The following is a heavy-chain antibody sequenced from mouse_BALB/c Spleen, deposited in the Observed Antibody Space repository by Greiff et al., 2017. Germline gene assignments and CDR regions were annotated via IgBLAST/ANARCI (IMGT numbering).Heavy chain of an antibody. CDR1: GFAFSSYD. CDR2: ISSGGGST. D-gene: IGHD1-1*01. J-gene: IGHJ4*01. V-gene: IGHV5-12-1*01. CDR3: ARLLRNYYAMDY. Sequence: EVKLVASGGGLVKPGGSLKLSCAASGFAFSSYDMSWVRQTPEKRLEWVAYISSGGGSTYYPDTVKGRFTISRDNAKNTLYLQMSSLKSEDTAMYYCARLLRNYYAMDYWGQGTSVTVSS.